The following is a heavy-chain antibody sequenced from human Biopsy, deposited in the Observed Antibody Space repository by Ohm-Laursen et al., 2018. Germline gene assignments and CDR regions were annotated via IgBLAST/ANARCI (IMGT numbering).Heavy chain of an antibody. D-gene: IGHD5-18*01. CDR1: GDSISSYY. CDR2: IYTSGSP. CDR3: ARGDVTGDNFGYRLFDY. Sequence: SETLSLTCTVSGDSISSYYWSWIRQPAGKGLEWIGRIYTSGSPNYNLSLESRVTMSVDTSKNQFSLNLRSVTAADTAVYYCARGDVTGDNFGYRLFDYWGRGTLVTVSS. J-gene: IGHJ4*02. V-gene: IGHV4-4*07.